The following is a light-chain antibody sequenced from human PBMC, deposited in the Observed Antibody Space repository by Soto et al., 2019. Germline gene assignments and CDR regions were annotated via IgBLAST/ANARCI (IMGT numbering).Light chain of an antibody. J-gene: IGKJ5*01. V-gene: IGKV1-39*01. CDR3: QQSFSVPIT. Sequence: DVKMTQSPSSLSASVGDRVTITCRASQSIAGYLSWYQQRPGKAPKFLIYSASSLQRGVPSRFSGSGSGTDFSLTINCLQPEDFATYFCQQSFSVPITFGQGTRLAIK. CDR1: QSIAGY. CDR2: SAS.